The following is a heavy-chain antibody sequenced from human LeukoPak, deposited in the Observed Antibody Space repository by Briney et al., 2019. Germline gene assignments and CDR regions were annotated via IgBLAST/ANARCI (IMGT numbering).Heavy chain of an antibody. CDR3: ARVAYSYPRRYYYYMDV. Sequence: PGGSLRLSCAASGFTFSSYSMNWVRQAPGKGLEWVSSFSSSSSYIYYADSVKGRFTISRDNAKNSLYLQMNSLRAEDTAVYYCARVAYSYPRRYYYYMDVWGKGTTVTVSS. CDR1: GFTFSSYS. V-gene: IGHV3-21*01. D-gene: IGHD5-18*01. J-gene: IGHJ6*03. CDR2: FSSSSSYI.